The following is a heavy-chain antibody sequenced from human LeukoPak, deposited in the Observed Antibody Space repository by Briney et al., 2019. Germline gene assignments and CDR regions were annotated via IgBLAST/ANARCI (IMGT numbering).Heavy chain of an antibody. D-gene: IGHD4-17*01. J-gene: IGHJ4*02. CDR3: AKSYGDYLGYFDS. CDR2: FCGTGGPGGDT. Sequence: GRSLRLSCAASGFTLSDFAMSWVRQAPGKGLEWVSPFCGTGGPGGDTFYADSVKGRFTISRDTSKNTLFLQMNSLRAEDTAVYYCAKSYGDYLGYFDSWGQGTLVTVSS. CDR1: GFTLSDFA. V-gene: IGHV3-23*01.